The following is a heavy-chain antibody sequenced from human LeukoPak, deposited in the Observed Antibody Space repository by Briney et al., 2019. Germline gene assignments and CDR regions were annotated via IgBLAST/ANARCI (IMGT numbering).Heavy chain of an antibody. D-gene: IGHD3-9*01. Sequence: ASVKVSCKASGYTFNGYYMYWVRQAPGQGLEWMGWINPNTGDTKYAKKFQGRVTMTREKSISTVYMELSRLRSDDTAVYYCAKSGYYDILTGDYAEDVEYFQHWGQGTLVTVSS. V-gene: IGHV1-2*02. CDR3: AKSGYYDILTGDYAEDVEYFQH. J-gene: IGHJ1*01. CDR1: GYTFNGYY. CDR2: INPNTGDT.